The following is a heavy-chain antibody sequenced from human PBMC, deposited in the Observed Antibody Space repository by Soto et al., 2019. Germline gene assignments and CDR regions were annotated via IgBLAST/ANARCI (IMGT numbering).Heavy chain of an antibody. V-gene: IGHV4-31*03. CDR2: IYYSGST. CDR1: GGSISSGGYY. J-gene: IGHJ5*02. D-gene: IGHD6-13*01. CDR3: ARDSAAAGTFWFDP. Sequence: SETLSLTCTVSGGSISSGGYYWSWIRQHPGKGLEWIGYIYYSGSTYYNPSLKSRVTISVDTSKNQFSLKLSSVTAADTAVYYCARDSAAAGTFWFDPWGQGTLVTVS.